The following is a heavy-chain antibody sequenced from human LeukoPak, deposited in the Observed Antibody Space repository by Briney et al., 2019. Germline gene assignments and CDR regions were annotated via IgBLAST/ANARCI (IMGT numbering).Heavy chain of an antibody. V-gene: IGHV4-59*08. CDR3: ARLSIPYCSSTSCLRPHFDY. D-gene: IGHD2-2*01. CDR1: GGSISSYY. J-gene: IGHJ4*02. CDR2: IYYSGST. Sequence: SETLSLTCTVSGGSISSYYWSWIRQPPGKGLEWIGYIYYSGSTNYNPSLKSRVTISVDTSKNQFSLKLSSVAAADTAMYYCARLSIPYCSSTSCLRPHFDYWGQGTLVTVSS.